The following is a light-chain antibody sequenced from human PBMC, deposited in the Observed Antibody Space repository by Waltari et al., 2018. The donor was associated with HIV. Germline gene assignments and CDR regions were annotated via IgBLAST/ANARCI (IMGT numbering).Light chain of an antibody. Sequence: DIVMTQSPLSLPVTPGEPASISCRSSQSLLHSNGYNYLDWYLQKPGQSPQLLIYLGSNRASGGPDKFSGSGLGTDFTLNISRVEAEDVGVYYCMQALQTPLTFGGGTKVEIK. J-gene: IGKJ4*01. CDR1: QSLLHSNGYNY. CDR3: MQALQTPLT. CDR2: LGS. V-gene: IGKV2-28*01.